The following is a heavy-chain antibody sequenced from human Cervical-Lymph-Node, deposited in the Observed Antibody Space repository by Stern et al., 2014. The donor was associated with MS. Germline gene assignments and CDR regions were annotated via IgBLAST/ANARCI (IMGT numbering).Heavy chain of an antibody. CDR1: GFTFSNYW. J-gene: IGHJ4*02. V-gene: IGHV3-74*02. D-gene: IGHD1-26*01. CDR2: INSDGTGT. Sequence: EVQLVESGGGLVQPGGSLRLSCAASGFTFSNYWIHWVRQAPGKGLVWVSRINSDGTGTSYADSVKGRFTISRDNAKNTVYLQMDSLRAEDTAVYYCARGGLVGASPFDFWGQGTLVTVSP. CDR3: ARGGLVGASPFDF.